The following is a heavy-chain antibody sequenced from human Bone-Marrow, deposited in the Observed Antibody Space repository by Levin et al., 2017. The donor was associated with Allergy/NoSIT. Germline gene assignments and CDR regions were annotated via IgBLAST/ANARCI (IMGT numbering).Heavy chain of an antibody. CDR3: ARDPPDGMDV. V-gene: IGHV3-33*01. J-gene: IGHJ6*02. CDR1: GFNVNNFG. Sequence: GGSLRLSCAASGFNVNNFGIHWVRQAPGKGLEWVAVIWYGGSDKYYADSVQGRFTISADNSKKMLYLQLNSLRVEDTGVYFCARDPPDGMDVWGQGTTVTVSS. CDR2: IWYGGSDK.